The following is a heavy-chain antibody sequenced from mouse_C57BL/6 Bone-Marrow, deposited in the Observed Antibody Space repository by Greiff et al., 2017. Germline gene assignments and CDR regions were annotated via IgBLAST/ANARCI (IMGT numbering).Heavy chain of an antibody. J-gene: IGHJ3*01. D-gene: IGHD1-1*01. CDR2: IRSKSNNYAT. CDR1: GFSFNTYA. Sequence: EVQLQESGGGLVQPKGSLKLSCAASGFSFNTYAMNWVRQAPGKGLEWVARIRSKSNNYATYYADSVKDRFTISRDDSESMLYLQMNNLKTEDTAMYYCVRQGGLYGGWFAYWGQGTLVTVSA. V-gene: IGHV10-1*01. CDR3: VRQGGLYGGWFAY.